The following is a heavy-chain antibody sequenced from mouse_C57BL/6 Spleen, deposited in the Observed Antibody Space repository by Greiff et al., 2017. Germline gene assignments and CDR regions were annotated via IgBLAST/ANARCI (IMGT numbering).Heavy chain of an antibody. D-gene: IGHD2-3*01. Sequence: EVKLMESGPGLVKPSQSLSLTCSVTGYSITSGYYWNWIRQFPGNKLEWMGYISYDGSNNYNPSLKNRISITRDTSKNQFFLKLNSVTTEDTATYYCASGGGYDGYFDYWGQGTTLTVSS. CDR2: ISYDGSN. J-gene: IGHJ2*01. CDR1: GYSITSGYY. CDR3: ASGGGYDGYFDY. V-gene: IGHV3-6*01.